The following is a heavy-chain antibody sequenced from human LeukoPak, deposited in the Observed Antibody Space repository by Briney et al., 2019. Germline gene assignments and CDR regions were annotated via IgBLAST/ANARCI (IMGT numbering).Heavy chain of an antibody. D-gene: IGHD3-22*01. V-gene: IGHV4-59*01. CDR1: GGSISSYY. CDR2: IYYSGCT. CDR3: ARRDSPFDL. Sequence: PSETLSLTCAVSGGSISSYYWSWIRQPPGKGLEWIGYIYYSGCTNYNPSLKSRVTISVDTSKKQFSLKVRSVTAADTAVYYCARRDSPFDLWGRGTLVTVS. J-gene: IGHJ2*01.